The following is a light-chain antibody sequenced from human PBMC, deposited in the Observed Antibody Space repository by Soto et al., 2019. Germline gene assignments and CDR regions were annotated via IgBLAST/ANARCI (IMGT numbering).Light chain of an antibody. CDR3: HQYGSSLWT. J-gene: IGKJ1*01. CDR1: QSVSSSY. CDR2: GAS. Sequence: EIVLTQSPGTLSLSPGERATLSCRASQSVSSSYLAWYQQKPGQGPRLLIYGASSRATGIPDRFSGSGSGTDFTLTISRLEPEDFAVYYCHQYGSSLWTFGQGTKVEIK. V-gene: IGKV3-20*01.